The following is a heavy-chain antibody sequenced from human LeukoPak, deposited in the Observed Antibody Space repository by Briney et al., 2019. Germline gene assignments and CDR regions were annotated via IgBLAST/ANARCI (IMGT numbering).Heavy chain of an antibody. V-gene: IGHV1-8*01. CDR1: GYTFTSYD. Sequence: GASVKVSCKASGYTFTSYDINWVRQATGQGLEWMGWMNPNSGNTGYAQKFQGRVTMTRDTSISTAYMELSRLRSDDTAVYYCARVRESGYSYGYVDYYYYYGMDVWGQGTTVTVSS. D-gene: IGHD5-18*01. CDR2: MNPNSGNT. J-gene: IGHJ6*02. CDR3: ARVRESGYSYGYVDYYYYYGMDV.